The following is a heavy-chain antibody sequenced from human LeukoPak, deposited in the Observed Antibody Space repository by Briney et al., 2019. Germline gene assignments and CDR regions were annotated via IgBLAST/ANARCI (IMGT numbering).Heavy chain of an antibody. CDR3: ARDRGWSWLPDDY. J-gene: IGHJ4*02. Sequence: PGRSLRLSCSAPGFPLSSYAMPWVRQAPGKGLGWVAVISYDGSNKYYAVSVKGRFTISRDNSQSPLYLQMTSLRAEDTAVYYCARDRGWSWLPDDYWGQGTLVTVSS. CDR1: GFPLSSYA. CDR2: ISYDGSNK. D-gene: IGHD5-24*01. V-gene: IGHV3-30*01.